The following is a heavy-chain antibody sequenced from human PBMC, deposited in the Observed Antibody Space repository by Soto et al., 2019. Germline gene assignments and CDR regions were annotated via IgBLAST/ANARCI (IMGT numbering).Heavy chain of an antibody. D-gene: IGHD3-22*01. Sequence: EVQLVESGGGLVKPGGSLRLSCAASGFTFSSYSMNWVRQAPGKGLEWVSSISSSSSYIYYADSVKGRFTISRDNAKNSLYLQMNSLRAEDTAVYYCARVGITMIVVAHEHGMDVCGQGTTVTVSS. CDR2: ISSSSSYI. V-gene: IGHV3-21*01. CDR3: ARVGITMIVVAHEHGMDV. J-gene: IGHJ6*02. CDR1: GFTFSSYS.